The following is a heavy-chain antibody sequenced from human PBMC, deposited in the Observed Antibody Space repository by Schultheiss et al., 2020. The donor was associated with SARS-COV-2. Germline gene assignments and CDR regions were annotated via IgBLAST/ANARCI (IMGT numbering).Heavy chain of an antibody. J-gene: IGHJ6*02. D-gene: IGHD4-23*01. CDR3: ARDGDYGGNSRYYYGMDV. Sequence: GESLKISCKASGYTFTSYGISWVRQAPGQGLEWMGWISAYNGNTNYAQKLQGRVTMTTDTSTSTAYMELRSLRSDDTAVYYCARDGDYGGNSRYYYGMDVWGQGTTVTVSS. V-gene: IGHV1-18*04. CDR2: ISAYNGNT. CDR1: GYTFTSYG.